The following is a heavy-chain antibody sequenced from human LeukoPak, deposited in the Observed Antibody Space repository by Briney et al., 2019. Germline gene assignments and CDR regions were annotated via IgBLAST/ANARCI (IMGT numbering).Heavy chain of an antibody. CDR2: IKSKTDGGTT. CDR3: TTSLRYFDFYYYGMDV. CDR1: GFTFSNAW. Sequence: GGSLRLSCAASGFTFSNAWMSWVRQAPGKGLEWVGRIKSKTDGGTTDYAAPVKGRFTISRDDSKNTLYLQMNSLKTEDTAVYYCTTSLRYFDFYYYGMDVWGQGTTVTVS. V-gene: IGHV3-15*01. J-gene: IGHJ6*02. D-gene: IGHD3-9*01.